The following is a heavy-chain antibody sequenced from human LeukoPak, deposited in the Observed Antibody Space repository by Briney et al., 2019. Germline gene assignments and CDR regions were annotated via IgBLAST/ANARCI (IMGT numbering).Heavy chain of an antibody. CDR3: AREAEYSGSYVVRYYYYYYMDV. J-gene: IGHJ6*03. CDR2: IRYDGSNK. CDR1: GFTFSSYG. V-gene: IGHV3-30*02. Sequence: GGSLRLSCAASGFTFSSYGMHWVRQAPGKGLEWVAFIRYDGSNKYYADSVKGRFTISRDNSKNTLYLQMNSLRAEDTAVYYCAREAEYSGSYVVRYYYYYYMDVWGKGTTVTVSS. D-gene: IGHD1-26*01.